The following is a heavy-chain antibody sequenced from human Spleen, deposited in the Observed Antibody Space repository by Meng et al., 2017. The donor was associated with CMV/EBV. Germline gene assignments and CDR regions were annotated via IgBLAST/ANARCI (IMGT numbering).Heavy chain of an antibody. Sequence: GESLKISCXASGFTFSSYSMNWVRQAPGXXLEWVSSISSSSSYIYYADSVKGRFTISRDXAKNSLYLQMNSLRAEDTAVYYCARERIIAAAGTYGMDVWGQGTTVTVSS. CDR1: GFTFSSYS. J-gene: IGHJ6*02. V-gene: IGHV3-21*01. CDR2: ISSSSSYI. CDR3: ARERIIAAAGTYGMDV. D-gene: IGHD6-13*01.